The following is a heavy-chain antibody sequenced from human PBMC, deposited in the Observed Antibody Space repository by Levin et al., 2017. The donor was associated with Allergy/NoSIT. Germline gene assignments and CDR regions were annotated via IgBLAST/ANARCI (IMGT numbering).Heavy chain of an antibody. V-gene: IGHV4-34*01. CDR3: ARAAHFDP. J-gene: IGHJ5*02. CDR2: INHSGST. Sequence: PSETLSLTCAVYGGSFSGYYWSWIRQPPGKGLEWIGEINHSGSTNYNPSLKSRVTISVDTSKNQFSLKLSSVTAADTAVYYCARAAHFDPWGQGTLVTVSS. CDR1: GGSFSGYY.